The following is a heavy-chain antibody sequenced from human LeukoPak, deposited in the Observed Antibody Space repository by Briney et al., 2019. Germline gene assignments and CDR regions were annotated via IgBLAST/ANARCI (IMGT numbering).Heavy chain of an antibody. D-gene: IGHD3-22*01. V-gene: IGHV3-48*03. J-gene: IGHJ4*02. CDR2: ISSSGSTI. Sequence: GGSLRLSCAASGFTFSSYEMNWVRQAPGKGPEWVSYISSSGSTIRYADSVKGRFTISRDNAKNSLYLQMNSLRAEDTAVYYCARVRDSSGYYRGYFDYWGQGTLVTVSS. CDR3: ARVRDSSGYYRGYFDY. CDR1: GFTFSSYE.